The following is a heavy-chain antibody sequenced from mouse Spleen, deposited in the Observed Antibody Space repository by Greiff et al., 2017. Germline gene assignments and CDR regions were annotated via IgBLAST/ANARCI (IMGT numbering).Heavy chain of an antibody. CDR1: GYTFTSYT. CDR3: ARSGLRLRTFAY. Sequence: QVQLQQSGAELARPGASVKMSCKASGYTFTSYTMHWVKQRPGQGLEWIGYINPSSGYTEYNQKFKDKTTLTADKSSSTAYMQLSSLTSEDSAVYYCARSGLRLRTFAYWGQGTLVTVSA. D-gene: IGHD1-2*01. J-gene: IGHJ3*01. V-gene: IGHV1-4*02. CDR2: INPSSGYT.